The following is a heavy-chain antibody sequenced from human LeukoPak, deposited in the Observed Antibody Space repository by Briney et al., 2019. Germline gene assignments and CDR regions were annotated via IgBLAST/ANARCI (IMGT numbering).Heavy chain of an antibody. D-gene: IGHD6-13*01. CDR1: GFTFSSYS. CDR3: ARGYTTVRGNSPCLNDY. J-gene: IGHJ4*02. Sequence: GGSLRLSCAASGFTFSSYSMNWVRQAPGKGLEWVSSISSSSSYIYYADSVKGRFTISRDNAKNSLYLQMNSLRAEDTAVYYCARGYTTVRGNSPCLNDYWGQGTLVTVSS. CDR2: ISSSSSYI. V-gene: IGHV3-21*01.